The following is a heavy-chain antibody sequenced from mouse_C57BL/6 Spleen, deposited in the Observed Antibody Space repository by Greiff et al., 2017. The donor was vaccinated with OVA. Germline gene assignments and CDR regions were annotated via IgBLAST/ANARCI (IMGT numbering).Heavy chain of an antibody. CDR3: TSTVKGAMDY. Sequence: EVKLQQSGGGLVQPGGSMKLSCVASGFTFSNYWMNWVRQSPEKGLEWVAQIRLKSDNYATHSAESVKGRFTISRDDSKSSVYLQMNNLRAEDTGIYYCTSTVKGAMDYWGQGTSVTVSS. J-gene: IGHJ4*01. CDR2: IRLKSDNYAT. D-gene: IGHD1-1*01. CDR1: GFTFSNYW. V-gene: IGHV6-3*01.